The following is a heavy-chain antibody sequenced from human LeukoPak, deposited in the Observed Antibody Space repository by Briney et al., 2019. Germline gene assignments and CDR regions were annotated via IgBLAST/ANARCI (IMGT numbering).Heavy chain of an antibody. Sequence: GSLRLSCAASGFTFSSYGMHWVCQAPGEGLEWVALIWDDGSSKHYADSVRGRFTISRDNSKNTLYLQMNSLRDEDTAVYYCARDLHYAFDIWGQGTLVTASS. D-gene: IGHD3-10*01. CDR2: IWDDGSSK. CDR1: GFTFSSYG. J-gene: IGHJ3*02. V-gene: IGHV3-33*01. CDR3: ARDLHYAFDI.